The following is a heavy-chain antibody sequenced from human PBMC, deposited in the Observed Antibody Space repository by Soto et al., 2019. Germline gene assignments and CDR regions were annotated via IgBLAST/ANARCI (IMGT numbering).Heavy chain of an antibody. J-gene: IGHJ6*02. V-gene: IGHV1-69*01. D-gene: IGHD2-2*01. CDR2: IIPIFGTA. CDR1: GGTFSSYA. Sequence: SVKVSCKASGGTFSSYAISWVRQAPVQGLEWMGGIIPIFGTANYAQKFQGRVTITADESTSTAYMELSSLRSEDTAVYYCARGGVVPAAHVYYYGMDVWGQGTTVTVSS. CDR3: ARGGVVPAAHVYYYGMDV.